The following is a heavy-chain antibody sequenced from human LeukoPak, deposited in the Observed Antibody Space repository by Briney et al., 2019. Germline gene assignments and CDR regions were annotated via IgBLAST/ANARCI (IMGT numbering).Heavy chain of an antibody. CDR2: ISSSSSYI. Sequence: PGGSLRLSCAASGFTFSSYSMNWVRQAPGKGLEWVSSISSSSSYIYYADSVKGRFTISRDNAKNSLHLQMNSLRAEDTAVYYCARVRYSSGASSYWGQGTLVTVSS. D-gene: IGHD6-19*01. V-gene: IGHV3-21*01. J-gene: IGHJ4*02. CDR1: GFTFSSYS. CDR3: ARVRYSSGASSY.